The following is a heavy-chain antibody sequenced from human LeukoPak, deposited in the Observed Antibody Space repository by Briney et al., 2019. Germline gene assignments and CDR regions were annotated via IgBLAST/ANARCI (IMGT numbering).Heavy chain of an antibody. CDR2: IFHSGIT. CDR3: AKSGGYGLIDY. V-gene: IGHV4-39*01. J-gene: IGHJ4*02. D-gene: IGHD1-26*01. CDR1: GGSITSSSHY. Sequence: PSETLSLTCIVSGGSITSSSHYWGWIRQPPGKGLEWIGSIFHSGITYYHPSLKNRVTISVDTSKNQFSLRLNSVTAADTAMYYCAKSGGYGLIDYWGQGTLVTVSS.